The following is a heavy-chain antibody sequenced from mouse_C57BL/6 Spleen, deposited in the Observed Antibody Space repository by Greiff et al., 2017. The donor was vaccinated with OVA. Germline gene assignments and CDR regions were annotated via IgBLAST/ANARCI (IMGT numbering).Heavy chain of an antibody. CDR1: GYTFTTYP. CDR3: ARDGAVYFDY. J-gene: IGHJ2*01. V-gene: IGHV1-47*01. CDR2: FHPYNDDT. Sequence: VKLMASGAELVKPGASVKMSCKASGYTFTTYPIEWMKQTPGKSLEWIGNFHPYNDDTKYNEKFKGKATLTVEKSSSTVYLELSRLTSEDSAVYYCARDGAVYFDYWGQGTTLTVSS. D-gene: IGHD2-3*01.